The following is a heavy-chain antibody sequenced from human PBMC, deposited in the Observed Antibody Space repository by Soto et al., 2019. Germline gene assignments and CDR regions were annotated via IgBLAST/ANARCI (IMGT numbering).Heavy chain of an antibody. CDR3: ASLSVYSGTYHYRPTYYFDY. V-gene: IGHV4-39*01. D-gene: IGHD1-26*01. CDR1: GGSISSRTYY. Sequence: QLQLQESGPGLVKPSETLSLTCNVSGGSISSRTYYWGWIRQPPGKGLEWIGSIYYSGNAYYNPSLKSRVTISVDTSKNQFSLKVNSVTAADTAVYYCASLSVYSGTYHYRPTYYFDYWGQGTLVTVSS. CDR2: IYYSGNA. J-gene: IGHJ4*02.